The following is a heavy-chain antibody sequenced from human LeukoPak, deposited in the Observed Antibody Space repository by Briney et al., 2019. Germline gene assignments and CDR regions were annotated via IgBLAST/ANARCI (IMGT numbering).Heavy chain of an antibody. CDR2: IIPIFGTA. Sequence: SVKVSCKASGGTFSSYAISWVRQAPGQGLEWMGGIIPIFGTANYAQKFQGRVTITADKSTSTAYMELSSLRSEDTAVYYCARAFLPIPGLANCFDPWGQGTLVTVSS. CDR3: ARAFLPIPGLANCFDP. J-gene: IGHJ5*02. CDR1: GGTFSSYA. V-gene: IGHV1-69*06.